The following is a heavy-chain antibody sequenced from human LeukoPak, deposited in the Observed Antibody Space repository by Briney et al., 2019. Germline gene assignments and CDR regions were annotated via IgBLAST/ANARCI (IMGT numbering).Heavy chain of an antibody. J-gene: IGHJ4*02. CDR2: IYYSGST. V-gene: IGHV4-59*12. CDR1: GGSISSYY. Sequence: SETLSLTCTVSGGSISSYYWSWIRQPPGKGLEWIGYIYYSGSTNYNPSLKSRVTISVDTSKNQFSLKLNSVTAADTAVYYCARAIWYGSGTTAFDYWGQGTLVTVSS. D-gene: IGHD3-10*01. CDR3: ARAIWYGSGTTAFDY.